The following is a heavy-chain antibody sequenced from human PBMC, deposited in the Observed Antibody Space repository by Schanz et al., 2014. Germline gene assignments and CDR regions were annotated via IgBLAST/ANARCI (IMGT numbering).Heavy chain of an antibody. CDR2: IYNSGKT. CDR3: TRGNALDV. J-gene: IGHJ6*02. CDR1: GDSISTSYY. V-gene: IGHV4-38-2*02. Sequence: QVQLQESGPGLVKPSETLSLTCTVSGDSISTSYYWGWIRQPPGKGLEWIGRIYNSGKTNYNPSLESRVSMSVDTSKKQLSLKLRSVSAADSAVYFCTRGNALDVWGQGTTVTVSS. D-gene: IGHD1-1*01.